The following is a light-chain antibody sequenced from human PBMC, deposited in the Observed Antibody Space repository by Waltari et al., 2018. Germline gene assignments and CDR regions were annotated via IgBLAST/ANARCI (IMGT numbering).Light chain of an antibody. CDR2: ANS. J-gene: IGLJ2*01. CDR1: RSNLGEAYD. CDR3: QCYDSRLSGVV. V-gene: IGLV1-40*01. Sequence: QSVLTQPPSVSGAPGQGVTISCTGSRSNLGEAYDVHWYQQVPGTAPKVLIYANSNRPSGVPDRFSGSKSGTSASLAITGLQAEDEADYYCQCYDSRLSGVVFGGGTKLTVL.